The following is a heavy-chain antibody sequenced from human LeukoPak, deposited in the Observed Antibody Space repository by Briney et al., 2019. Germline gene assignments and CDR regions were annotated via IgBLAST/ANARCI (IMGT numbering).Heavy chain of an antibody. CDR2: IYDSGST. CDR1: GGSIRSSYYY. Sequence: PSETLSLTCTVSGGSIRSSYYYWGWIRQPPGKGLEWIGSIYDSGSTYYNPSLKSRVTISVDTSKNQFSLKLSSVTAADTAVYYCAGRSPSTTSHFDYWGQGTLVTVSS. V-gene: IGHV4-39*07. D-gene: IGHD1-26*01. CDR3: AGRSPSTTSHFDY. J-gene: IGHJ4*02.